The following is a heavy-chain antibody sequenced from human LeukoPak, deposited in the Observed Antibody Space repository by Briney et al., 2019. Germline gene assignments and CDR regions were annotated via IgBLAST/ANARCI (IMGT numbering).Heavy chain of an antibody. CDR3: ASSWFAVAGTETNWFDP. CDR2: IYSSGAT. J-gene: IGHJ5*02. V-gene: IGHV4-4*07. Sequence: SETLSLTCTVSGGSISNDFWTWIRQTAEKGLEWIGRIYSSGATNYNPSLKSRVSMSVDTSKNQFSLKLTSVTAADTAVYYCASSWFAVAGTETNWFDPWGQGTLVTVSS. D-gene: IGHD6-19*01. CDR1: GGSISNDF.